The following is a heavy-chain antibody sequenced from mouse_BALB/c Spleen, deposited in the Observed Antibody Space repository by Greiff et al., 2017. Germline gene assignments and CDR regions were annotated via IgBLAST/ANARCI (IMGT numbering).Heavy chain of an antibody. CDR2: ISYSGST. Sequence: EVKLMESGPSLVKPSQTLSLTCSVTGDSITSGYWNWIRKFPGNKLEYMGYISYSGSTYYNPSLKSRLSITRDTSKNQYYLQLNSVTTEDTATYYCASSPYYYGSSPWFAYWGQGTLVTVSA. D-gene: IGHD1-1*01. CDR1: GDSITSGY. CDR3: ASSPYYYGSSPWFAY. V-gene: IGHV3-8*02. J-gene: IGHJ3*01.